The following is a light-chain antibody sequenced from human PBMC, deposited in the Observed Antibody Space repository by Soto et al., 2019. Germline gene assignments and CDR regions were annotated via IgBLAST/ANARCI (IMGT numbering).Light chain of an antibody. Sequence: DIVLTQSPGTLSLSPGERGTLSCRASQSVGMNYLAWYQQKPGQPPRLLIYGASSRASGVPDRFSGSGSGTDFTLTISSLQAEDVAVYYCQQYYNIPPTFGQGTKVEI. V-gene: IGKV3-20*01. CDR3: QQYYNIPPT. J-gene: IGKJ1*01. CDR1: QSVGMNY. CDR2: GAS.